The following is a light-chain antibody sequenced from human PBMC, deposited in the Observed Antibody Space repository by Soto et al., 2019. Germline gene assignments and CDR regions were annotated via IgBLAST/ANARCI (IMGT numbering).Light chain of an antibody. CDR3: QQYYTIPPT. Sequence: IVLTQSPASLSLSPGERATLSCTASQDITTYLAWYQQRPGQAPRLFIYDTFNRASGAPDRFSGSGSGTVFTLTITDVAPEDSAIYYCQQYYTIPPTFGGGTKVQIK. J-gene: IGKJ4*01. V-gene: IGKV3-11*01. CDR1: QDITTY. CDR2: DTF.